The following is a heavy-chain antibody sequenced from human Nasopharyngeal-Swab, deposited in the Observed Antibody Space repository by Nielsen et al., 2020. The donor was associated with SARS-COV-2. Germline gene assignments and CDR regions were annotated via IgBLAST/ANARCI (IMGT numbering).Heavy chain of an antibody. CDR1: GGSISGYF. V-gene: IGHV4-4*07. D-gene: IGHD1-1*01. CDR3: ARSGTTKYGLDV. Sequence: LRLSCSVSGGSISGYFLSWIRQPAGEGLEWIGRVCTSGSTNYNPSLKSRVTISIDMSKNQFSLELRSVTAADTAFYYCARSGTTKYGLDVWGQGTTVIVSS. CDR2: VCTSGST. J-gene: IGHJ6*01.